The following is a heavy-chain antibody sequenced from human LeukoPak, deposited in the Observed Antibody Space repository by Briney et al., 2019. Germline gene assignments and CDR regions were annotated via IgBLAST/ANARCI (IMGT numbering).Heavy chain of an antibody. CDR1: GYSISSGYY. V-gene: IGHV4-38-2*01. J-gene: IGHJ4*02. D-gene: IGHD4-11*01. Sequence: KPSETLSLTCAVSGYSISSGYYWGWIRQPPGKGLEWIGSIFHSGSTYYNPSLQSRVTISVDTSKNQFSLKLSSVTAADTAVYYCARAGWTTLTYFDYWGQGTLLTVSS. CDR3: ARAGWTTLTYFDY. CDR2: IFHSGST.